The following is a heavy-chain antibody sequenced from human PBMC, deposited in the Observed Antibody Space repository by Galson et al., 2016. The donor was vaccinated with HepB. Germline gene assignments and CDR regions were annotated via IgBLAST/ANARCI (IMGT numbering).Heavy chain of an antibody. D-gene: IGHD2-21*02. CDR1: GYSFTNYQ. CDR2: MNPNSGNT. J-gene: IGHJ6*02. Sequence: SCKGSGYSFTNYQINWVRQATGQGPEWLGWMNPNSGNTLYAQKFWGRVTMTSDTSISTAYMELSSLTSEDTAIYYCARGVVCYGDRCTYTGMDVWGQGTTVTVS. CDR3: ARGVVCYGDRCTYTGMDV. V-gene: IGHV1-8*02.